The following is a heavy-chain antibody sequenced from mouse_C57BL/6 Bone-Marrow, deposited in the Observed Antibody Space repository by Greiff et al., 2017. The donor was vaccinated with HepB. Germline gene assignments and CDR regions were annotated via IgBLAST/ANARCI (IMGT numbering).Heavy chain of an antibody. CDR3: ARRDYDYDAWFAY. Sequence: VQLQQPGAELVRPGSSVKLSCKASGYTFTSYWMHWVKQRPIQGLEWIGNIDPSDSETHYNQKFKDKATLTVDKSSSTAYMQLSRLTSEDSAVYYCARRDYDYDAWFAYWGQGTLVTVSA. CDR2: IDPSDSET. J-gene: IGHJ3*01. V-gene: IGHV1-52*01. CDR1: GYTFTSYW. D-gene: IGHD2-4*01.